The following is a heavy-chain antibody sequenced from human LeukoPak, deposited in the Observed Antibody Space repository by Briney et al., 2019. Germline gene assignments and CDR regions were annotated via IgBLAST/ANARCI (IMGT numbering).Heavy chain of an antibody. J-gene: IGHJ6*02. D-gene: IGHD2-21*02. CDR3: ATAGGDPYYYYGMDV. CDR2: IYYSGST. CDR1: GGSISSSSYY. V-gene: IGHV4-39*07. Sequence: PSETLSLTCTVSGGSISSSSYYWGWIRQPPGKGLEWIGSIYYSGSTYYNPSLKSRVTISVDTSKNQFSLKLSSVTAADTAVYYCATAGGDPYYYYGMDVWGQGTTVTVSS.